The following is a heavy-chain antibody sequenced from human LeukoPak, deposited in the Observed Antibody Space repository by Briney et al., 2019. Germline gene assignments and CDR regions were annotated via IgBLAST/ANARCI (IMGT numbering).Heavy chain of an antibody. CDR2: INSDGSST. CDR3: ARVRSGSYPDYYYYGMDV. J-gene: IGHJ6*02. CDR1: GFTFGSYW. D-gene: IGHD1-26*01. V-gene: IGHV3-74*01. Sequence: GGSLRLSCAASGFTFGSYWMHWVRQAPGKGLVWVSRINSDGSSTSYADSVKGRFTISRDNAKNTLYLQMNSLRAEDTAVYYCARVRSGSYPDYYYYGMDVWGQGTTVTVSS.